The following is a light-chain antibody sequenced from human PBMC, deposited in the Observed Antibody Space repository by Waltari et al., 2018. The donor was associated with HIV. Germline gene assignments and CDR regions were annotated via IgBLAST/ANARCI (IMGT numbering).Light chain of an antibody. J-gene: IGLJ3*02. CDR3: SSYTTNNTRV. CDR2: EVS. Sequence: QSALTQPASVSGSPGQSITISCTGTSSDVGAYNYVSWYQQHPGKAPKLIIYEVSNRPSGVSNRFSASKSGNTASLTISGLQAEDEADYYCSSYTTNNTRVFGGGTKLTVL. CDR1: SSDVGAYNY. V-gene: IGLV2-14*03.